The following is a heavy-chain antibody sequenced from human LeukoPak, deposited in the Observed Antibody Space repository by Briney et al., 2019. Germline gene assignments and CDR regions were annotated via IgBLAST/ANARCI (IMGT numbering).Heavy chain of an antibody. CDR1: GGPISIGGYY. CDR3: ARWAVRGVVNFDY. CDR2: VYHGGTT. J-gene: IGHJ4*02. D-gene: IGHD3-10*01. V-gene: IGHV4-31*03. Sequence: SETLSLSCSVSGGPISIGGYYWSWIRQHPGMGLEWIGHVYHGGTTNYNPSLKSRVTISADTSKDQFSLKLNSVTAADTAVYFCARWAVRGVVNFDYWGQGIRVTVSS.